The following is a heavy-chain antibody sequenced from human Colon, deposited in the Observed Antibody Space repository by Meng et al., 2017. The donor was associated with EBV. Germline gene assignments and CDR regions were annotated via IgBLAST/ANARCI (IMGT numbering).Heavy chain of an antibody. CDR2: IYYTGST. CDR3: ARNYYFDY. J-gene: IGHJ4*02. Sequence: QVRLPVSGPGLVKPSQPLSLTCTVSGGSINSGDYYWSWIRQPPGKGLEWIGYIYYTGSTCYNPSLKSRVTISMDTSKNQFSLRLSSVTAADTAVYYCARNYYFDYWGQGTLVTVAS. V-gene: IGHV4-30-4*01. CDR1: GGSINSGDYY.